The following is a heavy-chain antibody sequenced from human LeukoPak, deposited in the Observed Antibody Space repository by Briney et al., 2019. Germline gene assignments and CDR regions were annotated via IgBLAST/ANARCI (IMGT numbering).Heavy chain of an antibody. D-gene: IGHD6-19*01. J-gene: IGHJ4*02. Sequence: ASVKVSCKASGYTFITYDTNWVRQATGQGLEWMGWMNPISGNTGYAQKFQGRVTMTRDTSINTAYMELGSLRSDDTAVYYCVRVLSGFTNFDCWGQGTLVTVSS. CDR2: MNPISGNT. CDR3: VRVLSGFTNFDC. CDR1: GYTFITYD. V-gene: IGHV1-8*01.